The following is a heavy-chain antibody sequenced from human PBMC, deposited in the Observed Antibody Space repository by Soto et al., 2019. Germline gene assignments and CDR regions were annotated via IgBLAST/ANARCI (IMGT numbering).Heavy chain of an antibody. CDR1: GASITTYY. J-gene: IGHJ5*02. V-gene: IGHV4-59*01. CDR2: ISYSGST. Sequence: SETLSLTCSVSGASITTYYWSWIRQPPGKGLEWIGSISYSGSTKYNPSLESRVMISLDTSKNQFSLRLTSVTAADTALYYCARDWDSSGLFDPWGQGALVTVPS. CDR3: ARDWDSSGLFDP. D-gene: IGHD3-10*01.